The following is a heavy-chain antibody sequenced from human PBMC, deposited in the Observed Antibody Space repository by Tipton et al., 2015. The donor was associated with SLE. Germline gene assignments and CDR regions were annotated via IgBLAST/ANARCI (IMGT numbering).Heavy chain of an antibody. CDR1: GFTVSAFW. CDR3: VRLRWLQF. J-gene: IGHJ4*02. D-gene: IGHD5-24*01. V-gene: IGHV3-7*01. Sequence: SLRLSCAAPGFTVSAFWMSWVRQAPGKGLEWLANINQDGSVRFYVDSVRGRFTISRDNAKNSLYLQMNSLRAEDTAVYYCVRLRWLQFWGQGTLVTVSS. CDR2: INQDGSVR.